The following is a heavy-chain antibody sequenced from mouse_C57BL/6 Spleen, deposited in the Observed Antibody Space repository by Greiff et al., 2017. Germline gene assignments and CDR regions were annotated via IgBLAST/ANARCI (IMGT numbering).Heavy chain of an antibody. CDR2: INYYGSST. V-gene: IGHV5-16*01. CDR3: ARGEDYYGLSSCSY. CDR1: GFTFSDYY. J-gene: IGHJ3*01. Sequence: DVTLVESEGGLVQPGSSMKLSCTASGFTFSDYYMAWVRQVPETGLEWVANINYYGSSTSSPDSLKSRFIISRDNAKNILYLQMSSLKSEDTATYYCARGEDYYGLSSCSYWGPGPLVTFSA. D-gene: IGHD1-1*01.